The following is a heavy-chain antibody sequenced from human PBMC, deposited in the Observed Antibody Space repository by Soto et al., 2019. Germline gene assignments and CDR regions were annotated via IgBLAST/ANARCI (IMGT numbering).Heavy chain of an antibody. CDR2: ISSSSSYI. D-gene: IGHD3-3*01. CDR3: ARGGTFDVFWCGYPPYYYYGMDV. V-gene: IGHV3-21*01. Sequence: GGSLRLSCAASGFTFSSYSMNWVRQAPGKGLEWVSSISSSSSYIYYADSVKGRFTISRDNAKNSLYLQMNSLRAEDTAVYYCARGGTFDVFWCGYPPYYYYGMDVWAQGTTVTVSS. CDR1: GFTFSSYS. J-gene: IGHJ6*02.